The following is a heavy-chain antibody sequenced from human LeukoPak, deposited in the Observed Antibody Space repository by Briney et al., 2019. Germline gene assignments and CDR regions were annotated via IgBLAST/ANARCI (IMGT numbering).Heavy chain of an antibody. D-gene: IGHD3-10*01. CDR2: IYYSGST. Sequence: SETLSLTCTVSGGSISSSSYYWGWIRQPPGKGLEWIGSIYYSGSTYYNPSLKSRVTISVDTSKNQFSLKLSSVTAADTAVYYCARHLSGGPFDPWGQGTLVTVSS. CDR1: GGSISSSSYY. J-gene: IGHJ5*02. CDR3: ARHLSGGPFDP. V-gene: IGHV4-39*01.